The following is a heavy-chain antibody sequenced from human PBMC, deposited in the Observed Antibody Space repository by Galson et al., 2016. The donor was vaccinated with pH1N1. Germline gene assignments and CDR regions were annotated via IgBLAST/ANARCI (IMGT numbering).Heavy chain of an antibody. Sequence: QSGAEVKKSGESLKISCKGSGSSFKSYWIAWVRQMPGKGLEWMGIIYPGDSDTRYSPSFLGQVIMSADKSISTAFLQWSSLNASDTAMYYCARRGINGTDFWGQGTLVTFSS. J-gene: IGHJ4*02. CDR1: GSSFKSYW. D-gene: IGHD1/OR15-1a*01. V-gene: IGHV5-51*01. CDR2: IYPGDSDT. CDR3: ARRGINGTDF.